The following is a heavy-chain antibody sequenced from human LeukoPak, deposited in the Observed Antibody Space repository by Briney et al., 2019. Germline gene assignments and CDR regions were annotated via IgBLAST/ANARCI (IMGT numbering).Heavy chain of an antibody. CDR2: IIPILGIA. V-gene: IGHV1-69*04. CDR3: ARDPAPTLGYCSGGSCYV. CDR1: GGTFSSYA. D-gene: IGHD2-15*01. J-gene: IGHJ4*02. Sequence: GASVRVSCKASGGTFSSYAISWVRQAPGQALEWMGRIIPILGIANYAQKFQGRVTITADKSTSTAYMELSSLRSEDTAVYYCARDPAPTLGYCSGGSCYVWGQGTLVPVSS.